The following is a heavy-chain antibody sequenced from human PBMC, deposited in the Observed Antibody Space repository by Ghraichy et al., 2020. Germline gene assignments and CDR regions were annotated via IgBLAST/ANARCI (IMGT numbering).Heavy chain of an antibody. CDR2: ITDNSGST. D-gene: IGHD2-2*01. V-gene: IGHV3-23*01. J-gene: IGHJ3*02. CDR3: AKYIGTRDASDI. CDR1: EFTFSNYA. Sequence: GGSLRLSCAASEFTFSNYAMSWVRQAPGKGLDWVSAITDNSGSTYYADSVKGRFTISRDNSKNTLFLEMNNLRTEDTAIYYCAKYIGTRDASDIWGQGTMVTVSS.